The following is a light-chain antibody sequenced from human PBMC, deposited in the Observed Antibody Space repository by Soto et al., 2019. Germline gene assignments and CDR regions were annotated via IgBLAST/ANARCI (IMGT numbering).Light chain of an antibody. V-gene: IGLV1-44*01. CDR3: GTSDDTVYV. CDR1: NSNIGRNP. CDR2: TNS. Sequence: QSVLTQPPSVCGTPGQRVTISCSGGNSNIGRNPVSWYQEFPGTAPKLLISTNSRRPSWVPDRFSGSKSGTSASLAISGLRSEDEAVYYCGTSDDTVYVFGSGTKLTVL. J-gene: IGLJ1*01.